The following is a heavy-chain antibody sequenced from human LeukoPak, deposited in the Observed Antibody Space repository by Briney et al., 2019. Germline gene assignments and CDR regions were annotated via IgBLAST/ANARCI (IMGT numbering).Heavy chain of an antibody. Sequence: SETLSLTCTVSGGSINSGDYYWSWIRQPPGKGLEWIGYIYYSGSTYYNPSLKSRVTISVDTSKNQFSLKLSSVTAADTAVYYCARGAGDYGGNCIDYWGQGTLVTVSS. CDR3: ARGAGDYGGNCIDY. CDR1: GGSINSGDYY. CDR2: IYYSGST. V-gene: IGHV4-30-4*01. D-gene: IGHD4-23*01. J-gene: IGHJ4*02.